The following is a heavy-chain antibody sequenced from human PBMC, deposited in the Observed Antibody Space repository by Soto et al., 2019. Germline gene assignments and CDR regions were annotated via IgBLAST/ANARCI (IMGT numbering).Heavy chain of an antibody. CDR1: GGSISNHY. D-gene: IGHD6-13*01. CDR3: LRDVAAAGGYYMDV. Sequence: SETLSLTCTVSGGSISNHYWSWIRQPPGKGLEWIGSIYYSGNTNYNPSLKSRVTISVDTSKNQFSLKLSSVTAADTAVYYCLRDVAAAGGYYMDVWGKGTTVTVSS. V-gene: IGHV4-4*08. CDR2: IYYSGNT. J-gene: IGHJ6*03.